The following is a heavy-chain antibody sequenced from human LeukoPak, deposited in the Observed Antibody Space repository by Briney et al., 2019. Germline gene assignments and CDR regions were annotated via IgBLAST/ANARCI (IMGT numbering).Heavy chain of an antibody. CDR3: AKLYCGGDCYSFNWFDP. V-gene: IGHV3-23*01. CDR1: GFTFSSYA. Sequence: GGSLRLSCAASGFTFSSYAMSWVRQAPGKGLEWVSAISGSGGITYYADSVKGRFTISRDNSKNTLYLQMNSLRAEDTAVYYCAKLYCGGDCYSFNWFDPWGQGTLVTVSS. D-gene: IGHD2-21*01. CDR2: ISGSGGIT. J-gene: IGHJ5*02.